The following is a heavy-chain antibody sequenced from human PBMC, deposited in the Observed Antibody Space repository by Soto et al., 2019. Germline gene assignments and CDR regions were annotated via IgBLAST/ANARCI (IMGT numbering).Heavy chain of an antibody. Sequence: SVKVSCKASGGTFSSYAISWVRQAPGQGLEWMGGIIPIFGTANYAQKFQGRVTITADESSSTAYMELSSLRSEDTAVYYCARDPGSGWYRDFDYWGQGTLVTVSS. CDR1: GGTFSSYA. CDR3: ARDPGSGWYRDFDY. CDR2: IIPIFGTA. V-gene: IGHV1-69*13. J-gene: IGHJ4*02. D-gene: IGHD6-19*01.